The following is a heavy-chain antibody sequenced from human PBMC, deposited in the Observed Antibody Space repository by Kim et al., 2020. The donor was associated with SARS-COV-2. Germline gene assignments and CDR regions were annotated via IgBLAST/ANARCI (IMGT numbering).Heavy chain of an antibody. CDR1: GYTFTGYY. D-gene: IGHD6-13*01. CDR2: ISPNSGGT. Sequence: ASVKVSCKASGYTFTGYYLHWVRQAPGQGLEWMGWISPNSGGTYYAQKFQGWVTMTRDTSISTAYMELSRLTPADTAFYYCATSDSSTWLNLDYWGQGTLVTVSS. CDR3: ATSDSSTWLNLDY. V-gene: IGHV1-2*04. J-gene: IGHJ4*02.